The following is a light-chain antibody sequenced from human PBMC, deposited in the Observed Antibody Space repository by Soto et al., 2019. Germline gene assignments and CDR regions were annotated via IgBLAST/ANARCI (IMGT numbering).Light chain of an antibody. V-gene: IGLV1-44*01. CDR1: SSNIGSNT. CDR3: AAWDDSLKGGV. J-gene: IGLJ3*02. CDR2: TNT. Sequence: QSVLTQPPSASGTPGQRVIISCSGSSSNIGSNTVNWYQQLPGTAPKLLIQTNTQRPAGVPDRFSGSKSGTSASLAISGLQSEDEADYYCAAWDDSLKGGVFVGGTQLTVL.